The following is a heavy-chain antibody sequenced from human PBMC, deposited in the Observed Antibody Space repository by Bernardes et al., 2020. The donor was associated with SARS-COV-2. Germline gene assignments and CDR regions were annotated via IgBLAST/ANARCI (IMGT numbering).Heavy chain of an antibody. CDR1: GYTFTSYG. J-gene: IGHJ6*02. Sequence: ASVKVSCKASGYTFTSYGISWVRQAPGQGLEWMGWISAYNCNTNYAQKLQGRVTMTTDTSTSTAYMELRSLRSDDTAVYYCARDGLGYCSSTSCYETSFYYYYGMDVWGQGTTVTVSS. D-gene: IGHD2-2*01. CDR3: ARDGLGYCSSTSCYETSFYYYYGMDV. CDR2: ISAYNCNT. V-gene: IGHV1-18*01.